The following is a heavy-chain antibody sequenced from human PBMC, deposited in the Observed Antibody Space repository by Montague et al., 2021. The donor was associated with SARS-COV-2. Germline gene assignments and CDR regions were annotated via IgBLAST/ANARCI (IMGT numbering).Heavy chain of an antibody. CDR2: IYPSGST. J-gene: IGHJ4*02. D-gene: IGHD2-15*01. Sequence: SETLSLTCTVSGASMSGSYWGWVRQPPGKGPEWIGNIYPSGSTHYNPSLKSRVTISVDTSKSQFSLRRTSVTAADTAVYYCARGGGSGGQRANHFDYWGQGTLVTVSS. CDR3: ARGGGSGGQRANHFDY. V-gene: IGHV4-4*08. CDR1: GASMSGSY.